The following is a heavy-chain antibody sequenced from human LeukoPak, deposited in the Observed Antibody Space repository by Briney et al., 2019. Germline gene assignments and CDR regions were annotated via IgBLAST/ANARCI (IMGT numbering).Heavy chain of an antibody. CDR2: ISSSSSYI. D-gene: IGHD3-22*01. Sequence: PGGSLRLSCAASGFTFSSYSMNWVRQAPGKGLEWVSSISSSSSYIYYADSVKGRFTISRDNAKNSLYLQMNGLRAEDTAVYYCARDRRAHYYDSSGYYTGGDYWGQGTLVTVSS. CDR3: ARDRRAHYYDSSGYYTGGDY. V-gene: IGHV3-21*01. CDR1: GFTFSSYS. J-gene: IGHJ4*02.